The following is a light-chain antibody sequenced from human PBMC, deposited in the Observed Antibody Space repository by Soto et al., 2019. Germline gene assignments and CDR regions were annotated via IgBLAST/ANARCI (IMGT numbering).Light chain of an antibody. J-gene: IGKJ2*01. CDR3: QRYGSSPPFT. CDR2: GAS. CDR1: QRVSSSY. Sequence: EIVLTQSPGTLPLSPGERATLSCRASQRVSSSYLAWYQQKPGQAPRLLIYGASTSATGIPDRFSGSGSGTDFTLTISRLEPEDFAVYFCQRYGSSPPFTFGQGTKVDIK. V-gene: IGKV3-20*01.